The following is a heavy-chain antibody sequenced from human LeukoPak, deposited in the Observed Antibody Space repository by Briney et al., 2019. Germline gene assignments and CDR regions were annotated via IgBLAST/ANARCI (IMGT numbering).Heavy chain of an antibody. D-gene: IGHD3-9*01. J-gene: IGHJ4*02. CDR3: ARADDILTGYPY. Sequence: SETLSLTCTVSGGSISSYYWGWIRQPPGKGLEWIGSIYYSGSTYYNPSLKSRVTISVDTSKNQFSLKLSSVTAADTAVYYCARADDILTGYPYWGQGTLVTVSS. CDR1: GGSISSYY. CDR2: IYYSGST. V-gene: IGHV4-39*07.